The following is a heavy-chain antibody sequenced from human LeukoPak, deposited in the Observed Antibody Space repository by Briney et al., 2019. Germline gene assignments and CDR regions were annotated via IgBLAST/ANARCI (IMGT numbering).Heavy chain of an antibody. CDR2: ISDYNGNT. CDR1: GDIFTSYD. CDR3: ARSGGVFWSARLVPRWFDP. D-gene: IGHD3-3*01. Sequence: ASVKVSCKASGDIFTSYDINWVRQAPGEGLEWMGWISDYNGNTNYAQKLQGRVNMTTDTSTSTAYMELRSLRSDDTAVYYCARSGGVFWSARLVPRWFDPWGQGTLVTVSS. V-gene: IGHV1-18*01. J-gene: IGHJ5*02.